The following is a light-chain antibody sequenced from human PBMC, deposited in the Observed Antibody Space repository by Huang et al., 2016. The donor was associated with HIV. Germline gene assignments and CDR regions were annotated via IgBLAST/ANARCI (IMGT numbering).Light chain of an antibody. CDR3: MQGSHWPPT. CDR1: ESLGYSDGNTY. J-gene: IGKJ3*01. Sequence: DVVMTQSQLSLPVTRGQPSSISCRSSESLGYSDGNTYLNWFQQRPGQSPRRLRYKVSIRDSGVPDRFSGSGSGTNFTLKSSRVEAEDVGIYYCMQGSHWPPTFGPGTKVDFK. V-gene: IGKV2-30*01. CDR2: KVS.